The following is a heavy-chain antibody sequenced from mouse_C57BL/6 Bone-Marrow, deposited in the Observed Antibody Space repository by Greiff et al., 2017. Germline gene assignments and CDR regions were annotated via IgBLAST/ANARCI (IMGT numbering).Heavy chain of an antibody. Sequence: EVQLVESGGGLVKPGGSLKLSCAASGFTFSDYGMHWVRQAPEKGLEWVAYISSGSSTIYYADTVKGRFTISRDNAKNTRFLQMTSLRSEDTAMYYCARRLVFDYWGQGTTLTVSS. CDR2: ISSGSSTI. D-gene: IGHD2-2*01. V-gene: IGHV5-17*01. CDR3: ARRLVFDY. CDR1: GFTFSDYG. J-gene: IGHJ2*01.